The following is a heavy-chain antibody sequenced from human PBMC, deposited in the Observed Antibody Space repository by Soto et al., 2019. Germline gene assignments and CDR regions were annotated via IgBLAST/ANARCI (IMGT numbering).Heavy chain of an antibody. CDR1: GGSISSYY. J-gene: IGHJ4*02. CDR2: IYYSGST. D-gene: IGHD1-26*01. CDR3: ARGGGSPDS. V-gene: IGHV4-59*08. Sequence: QVQLQESGPGLVKPSETLSLTCTVSGGSISSYYWSWIRQPPGKGLEWIGYIYYSGSTNYNPSLKSRVTISVDTSKNQFSLKLSSVTAAVTAVYYCARGGGSPDSWGQGTLVTVSS.